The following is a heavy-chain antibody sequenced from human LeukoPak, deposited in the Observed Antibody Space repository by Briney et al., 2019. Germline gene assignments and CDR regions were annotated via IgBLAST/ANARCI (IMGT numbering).Heavy chain of an antibody. CDR3: ASPRAGEYFQH. Sequence: ASVKASCKASGGTFSSYAISWVRQAPGQGLEWMGGIIPIFGTANYAQKFQGRVTITADKSTSTAYMELSSLRSEDTAVYYCASPRAGEYFQHWGQGTLVTVSS. D-gene: IGHD6-25*01. V-gene: IGHV1-69*06. J-gene: IGHJ1*01. CDR2: IIPIFGTA. CDR1: GGTFSSYA.